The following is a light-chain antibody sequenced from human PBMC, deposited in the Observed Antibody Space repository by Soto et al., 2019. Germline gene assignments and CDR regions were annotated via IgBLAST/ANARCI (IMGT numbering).Light chain of an antibody. CDR3: NSYTSSSTWV. CDR2: EVS. J-gene: IGLJ3*02. CDR1: SSDVGGHKY. V-gene: IGLV2-14*01. Sequence: QSALTQPASVSWSPGQSITISCTGTSSDVGGHKYVSWYQQHPGKAPKLMIYEVSRRPSGVSHRFSGSKSGDTASLTISGLQAEDEADYYCNSYTSSSTWVFGGGTKVTVL.